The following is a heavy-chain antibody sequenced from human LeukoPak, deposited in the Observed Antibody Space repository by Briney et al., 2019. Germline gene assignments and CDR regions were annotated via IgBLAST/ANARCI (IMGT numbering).Heavy chain of an antibody. CDR2: ITSTSSYF. CDR1: GFTFSSYS. J-gene: IGHJ4*02. Sequence: GSLRLSCAASGFTFSSYSMNWVRQAPGKGLEWISSITSTSSYFYQADSVKGRFTISRDNAKNSLFLQMNSLRGEDTAIYYCARDLKGYSTHWGQGTLVTVSS. CDR3: ARDLKGYSTH. V-gene: IGHV3-21*01. D-gene: IGHD5-12*01.